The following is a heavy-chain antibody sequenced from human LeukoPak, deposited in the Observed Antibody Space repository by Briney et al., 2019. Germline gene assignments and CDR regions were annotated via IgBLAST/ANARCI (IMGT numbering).Heavy chain of an antibody. V-gene: IGHV1-69*04. CDR2: IIPILGIA. CDR1: GGTFSSYA. J-gene: IGHJ4*02. Sequence: ASVKVSCKASGGTFSSYAISWVRQAPGQGLEWMGRIIPILGIANYAQKFQGRVTITADKSTSTAYMELSSLRSEDTAVYYCARDWIGYSGSYYYFDYWGQGTLVTVSS. CDR3: ARDWIGYSGSYYYFDY. D-gene: IGHD1-26*01.